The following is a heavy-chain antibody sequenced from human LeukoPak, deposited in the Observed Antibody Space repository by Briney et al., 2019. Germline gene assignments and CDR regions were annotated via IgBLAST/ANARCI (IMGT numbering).Heavy chain of an antibody. CDR2: ISSSSSYI. V-gene: IGHV3-21*01. CDR1: GFTFSSYS. Sequence: GGSLRLSCAASGFTFSSYSMNWVRQAPGKGLEWVSSISSSSSYIYYADSVKGRFTISRDNAKNTLYLQMNSLRAEDTALYYCARGPAGGATDYWGQGTLVTVSS. J-gene: IGHJ4*02. CDR3: ARGPAGGATDY. D-gene: IGHD3-16*01.